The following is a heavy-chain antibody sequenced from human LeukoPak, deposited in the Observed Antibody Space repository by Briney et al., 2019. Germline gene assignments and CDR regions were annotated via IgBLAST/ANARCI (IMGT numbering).Heavy chain of an antibody. CDR1: GGTLTING. CDR3: ARASAYDPSPPPKYYMDV. D-gene: IGHD5-12*01. Sequence: GASVKVSCKASGGTLTINGITWVRQAPGQGLEWMGAIISNSGTANYAQKFQGRLTITADKSTNTVYMELTSLKSEDTAVYFCARASAYDPSPPPKYYMDVWGKGTTVIVSS. CDR2: IISNSGTA. J-gene: IGHJ6*03. V-gene: IGHV1-69*06.